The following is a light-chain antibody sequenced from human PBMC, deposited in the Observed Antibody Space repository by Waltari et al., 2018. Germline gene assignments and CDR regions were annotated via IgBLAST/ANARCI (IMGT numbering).Light chain of an antibody. CDR3: HQYTNFPLT. CDR1: QSISAW. V-gene: IGKV1-5*01. J-gene: IGKJ4*01. CDR2: DAS. Sequence: TNKNRASQSISAWLAWYQLRPGKAPKLLISDASILERGVPSRFSGSGSGTEFTLTINSLQPDDFATYYCHQYTNFPLTFGGGTTVEIK.